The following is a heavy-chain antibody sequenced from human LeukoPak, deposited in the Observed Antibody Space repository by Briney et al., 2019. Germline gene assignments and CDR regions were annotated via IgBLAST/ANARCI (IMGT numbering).Heavy chain of an antibody. J-gene: IGHJ2*01. CDR1: GGSISSGSYY. D-gene: IGHD3-3*01. CDR3: ARQPLEWLSNLYWYFDL. CDR2: IYTSGST. V-gene: IGHV4-61*02. Sequence: SETLSLTCTVSGGSISSGSYYWSWIRQPAGKGLEWIGRIYTSGSTNYNPSLKSRVTISVDTSKNQFSLKLSSVTAADTAVYYCARQPLEWLSNLYWYFDLWGRGTLVTVSS.